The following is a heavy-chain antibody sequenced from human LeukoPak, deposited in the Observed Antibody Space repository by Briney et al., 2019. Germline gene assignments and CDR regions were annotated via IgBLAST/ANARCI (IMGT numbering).Heavy chain of an antibody. Sequence: GGSLRLSCEASGFTFSSYAMHWVRQAPGKGLEWVAVISYDGSNKYYADSVKGRFTISRDNSKNTLYLQMNSLRAEDTAVYYCARDNVVVPAAMNYYYYYGMDVWGQGTTVTVSS. CDR2: ISYDGSNK. J-gene: IGHJ6*02. CDR1: GFTFSSYA. V-gene: IGHV3-30*04. CDR3: ARDNVVVPAAMNYYYYYGMDV. D-gene: IGHD2-2*01.